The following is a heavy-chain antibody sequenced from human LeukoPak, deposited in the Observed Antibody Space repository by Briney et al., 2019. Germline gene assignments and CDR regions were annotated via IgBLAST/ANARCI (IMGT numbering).Heavy chain of an antibody. Sequence: GGSLRLPCAASGFTFSSYGMHWVRQAPGKGLEWVAVIWYDGSNKYYADSVKGRFTISRDNSKNTLYLQMNSLRAEDTAVYYCARAPGTSPPDGYWGQGTLVTVSS. D-gene: IGHD2-2*01. J-gene: IGHJ4*02. CDR2: IWYDGSNK. CDR3: ARAPGTSPPDGY. V-gene: IGHV3-33*01. CDR1: GFTFSSYG.